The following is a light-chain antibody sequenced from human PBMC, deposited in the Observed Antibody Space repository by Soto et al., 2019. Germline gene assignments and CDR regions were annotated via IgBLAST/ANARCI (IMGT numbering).Light chain of an antibody. CDR2: AAS. Sequence: DIQMPQSPSSLSASLGDRVTITCRASQGTSNYLAWYQQKPGKVPMLLIYAASTFESGVPSRFSGTGSGTDFTLNISSLQTEDVATNDYQKYNSAALTVGGATKVEIK. CDR1: QGTSNY. J-gene: IGKJ4*01. V-gene: IGKV1-27*01. CDR3: QKYNSAALT.